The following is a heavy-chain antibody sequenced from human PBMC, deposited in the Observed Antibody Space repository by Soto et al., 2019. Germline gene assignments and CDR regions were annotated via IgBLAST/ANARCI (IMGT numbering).Heavy chain of an antibody. CDR1: GYSFTSYW. J-gene: IGHJ6*02. Sequence: GESLKISCKGSGYSFTSYWIGWVRQMPGKGLEWMGIIYPGDSDTRYSPSFQGQVTISADKSISTAYLQWSSLKASDTAMYYCARSFDAGTLYHGMDVWGQGTTVTVSS. V-gene: IGHV5-51*01. D-gene: IGHD6-13*01. CDR2: IYPGDSDT. CDR3: ARSFDAGTLYHGMDV.